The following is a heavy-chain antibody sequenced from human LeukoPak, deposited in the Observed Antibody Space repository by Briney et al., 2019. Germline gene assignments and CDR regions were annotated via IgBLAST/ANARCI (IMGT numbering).Heavy chain of an antibody. CDR3: TQGTEYYYGSESHY. V-gene: IGHV3-15*01. J-gene: IGHJ4*02. CDR1: GFTFSNAW. Sequence: GGSLRLSCAASGFTFSNAWMSWVRQAPGKGLEWVGRIKSKTDGGTTDYAAPVKGRFTISRDDSKNTLYLQMNSLKTEDTAVYYCTQGTEYYYGSESHYWGQGTLVTVSS. D-gene: IGHD3-10*01. CDR2: IKSKTDGGTT.